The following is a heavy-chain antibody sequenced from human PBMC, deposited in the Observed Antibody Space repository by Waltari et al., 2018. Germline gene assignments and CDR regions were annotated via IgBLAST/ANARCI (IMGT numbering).Heavy chain of an antibody. CDR2: MNPTSGTT. Sequence: QVQLVQSGAEVKKPGASVQVSCKASGYTFPSYDITWVRQATGQGLEWMGWMNPTSGTTGYAQKFQGRVTMTRNTSISTAYMELSSLRSEDTAVYYCARGNARHGVVTAILVRPHYFDYWGQGTLVTVSS. CDR1: GYTFPSYD. CDR3: ARGNARHGVVTAILVRPHYFDY. D-gene: IGHD2-21*02. J-gene: IGHJ4*02. V-gene: IGHV1-8*01.